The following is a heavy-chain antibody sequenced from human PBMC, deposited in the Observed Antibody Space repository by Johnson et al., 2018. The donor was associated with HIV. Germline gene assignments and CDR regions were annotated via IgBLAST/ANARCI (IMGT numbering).Heavy chain of an antibody. V-gene: IGHV3-33*06. CDR3: AKCIWGISLIDAFDV. Sequence: QVQLVESGGGVVQPGRSLRLSCAASGFIFSSYGTHWVRQAPGKGLEWVAGIWYDGSNEYYADSVKCRFSISRDNSKNTLYLQMNSLRVEDTAVYYCAKCIWGISLIDAFDVWGQGTMVTVSS. D-gene: IGHD3-16*01. J-gene: IGHJ3*01. CDR1: GFIFSSYG. CDR2: IWYDGSNE.